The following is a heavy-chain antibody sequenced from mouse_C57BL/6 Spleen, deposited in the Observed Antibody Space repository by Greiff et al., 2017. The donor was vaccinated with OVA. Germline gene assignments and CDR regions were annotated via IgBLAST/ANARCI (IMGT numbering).Heavy chain of an antibody. Sequence: VKLQESGAELVRPGASVTLSCKASGYTFTDYEMHWVKQTPVHGLEWIGAIDPETGGTAYNQKFKGKAILTADKSSSTAYMELRSLTSEDSAVYYCTRPHDGSWFAYWGQGTLVTVSA. V-gene: IGHV1-15*01. CDR3: TRPHDGSWFAY. J-gene: IGHJ3*01. D-gene: IGHD2-3*01. CDR2: IDPETGGT. CDR1: GYTFTDYE.